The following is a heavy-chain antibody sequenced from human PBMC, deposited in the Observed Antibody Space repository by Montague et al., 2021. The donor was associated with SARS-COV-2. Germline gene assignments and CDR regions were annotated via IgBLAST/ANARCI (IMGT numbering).Heavy chain of an antibody. CDR1: GDSVSSTSAS. J-gene: IGHJ4*02. CDR2: TYYRSEWYS. V-gene: IGHV6-1*01. Sequence: CAISGDSVSSTSASWNWIRQSPSRGLEWLGRTYYRSEWYSDYSVSVKSRISINPDTSKNQFSLQLNSVTPEDTAVYYCAGAERGSCGDGNCYQYFFNNWGQGTLVTVSA. CDR3: AGAERGSCGDGNCYQYFFNN. D-gene: IGHD2-15*01.